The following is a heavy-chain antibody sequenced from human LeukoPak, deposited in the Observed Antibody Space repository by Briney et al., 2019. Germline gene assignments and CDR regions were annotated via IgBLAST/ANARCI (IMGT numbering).Heavy chain of an antibody. Sequence: SETLSLTCAVYGGSFSGYYWSWIRQPPGKGLEWIGEINHSGSTNYNPSLKSRVTISVDTSKNQFSLKLSSVTAADTAVYYCARDGDYSSGWSKKYYFDYWGQGTLVTVSS. D-gene: IGHD6-19*01. CDR2: INHSGST. V-gene: IGHV4-34*01. CDR3: ARDGDYSSGWSKKYYFDY. CDR1: GGSFSGYY. J-gene: IGHJ4*02.